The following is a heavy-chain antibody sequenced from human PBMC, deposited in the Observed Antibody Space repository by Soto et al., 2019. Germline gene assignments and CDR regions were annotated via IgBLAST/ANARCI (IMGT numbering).Heavy chain of an antibody. CDR2: IIPIFGTA. Sequence: QVQLVQSGAEVKKPGSSVKFSCKASGGTFSSYAISWVRQAPGQGLEWMGGIIPIFGTANYAQKYQDRVTITADEYTSTAYMELSSQRSEDTAVYSCARDSLGGYDFGSVPEVVYYGMDVWGQGTTVTVSS. D-gene: IGHD3-3*01. CDR1: GGTFSSYA. V-gene: IGHV1-69*01. CDR3: ARDSLGGYDFGSVPEVVYYGMDV. J-gene: IGHJ6*02.